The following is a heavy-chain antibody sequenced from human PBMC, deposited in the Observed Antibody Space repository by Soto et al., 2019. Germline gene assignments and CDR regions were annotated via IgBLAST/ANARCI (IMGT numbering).Heavy chain of an antibody. CDR3: ARLLGYSYGHKELFDY. Sequence: AESLNTSRMAPGNRFNTYWIAWALQMPGKGLEWMGIIYPGDFDTRYSPSFQGHVSMSVDKSSRTAHLQWSSLETSDTAMYFCARLLGYSYGHKELFDYWGQGTPVTVSS. V-gene: IGHV5-51*01. D-gene: IGHD5-18*01. CDR1: GNRFNTYW. CDR2: IYPGDFDT. J-gene: IGHJ4*02.